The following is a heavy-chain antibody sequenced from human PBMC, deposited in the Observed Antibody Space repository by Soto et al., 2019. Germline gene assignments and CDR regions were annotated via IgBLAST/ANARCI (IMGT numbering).Heavy chain of an antibody. V-gene: IGHV3-30*14. CDR2: ISYDGSNK. Sequence: PGGSLRLSCAASGFTFSSYAMHWVRQAPGKGLEWVAVISYDGSNKYYADSVKGRFTISRDNSKNTLYLQMNSLRAGDTAVYYCARGGLLSGWKYWYFDLWGRGTLVTVSS. J-gene: IGHJ2*01. CDR3: ARGGLLSGWKYWYFDL. D-gene: IGHD6-19*01. CDR1: GFTFSSYA.